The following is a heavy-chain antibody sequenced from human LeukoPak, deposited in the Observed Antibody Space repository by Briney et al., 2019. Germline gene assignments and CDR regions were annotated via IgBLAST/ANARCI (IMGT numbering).Heavy chain of an antibody. Sequence: VSVNVSCKASGYTFSSCAINWVRQAPGQGLEYMGWIDTKTGNPTYAQGFTGRFVFSLDTSVSTAYLQISSLKAEDTAVYYCAIHPSDSSGYFSYWGQGALVTVSS. V-gene: IGHV7-4-1*02. D-gene: IGHD3-22*01. CDR2: IDTKTGNP. CDR1: GYTFSSCA. J-gene: IGHJ4*02. CDR3: AIHPSDSSGYFSY.